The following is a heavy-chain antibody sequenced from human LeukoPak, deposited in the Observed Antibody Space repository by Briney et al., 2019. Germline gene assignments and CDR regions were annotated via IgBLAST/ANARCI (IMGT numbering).Heavy chain of an antibody. CDR2: IIPIFGTA. Sequence: ASVKVSCKASGGTFSSYAISWVRQAPGQGLEWMGGIIPIFGTANYAQKFQGRVTITTDESTSTAYVELSSLRSEDTAVYYCARGLELRRYYYYYYMDVWGKGTTVTVSS. J-gene: IGHJ6*03. V-gene: IGHV1-69*05. D-gene: IGHD1-7*01. CDR1: GGTFSSYA. CDR3: ARGLELRRYYYYYYMDV.